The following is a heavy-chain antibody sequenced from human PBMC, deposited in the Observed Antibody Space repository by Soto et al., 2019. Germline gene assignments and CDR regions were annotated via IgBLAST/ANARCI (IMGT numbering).Heavy chain of an antibody. J-gene: IGHJ5*02. V-gene: IGHV4-4*02. Sequence: QVQLQESGPGLVKPSGTLSLTCAVSSGSITSTVWWSWVRQPPGKGLEWIGETSHDGMTNYNTSLKGRVTISVDRSRNQFSLKLSYVTAADTAVYYCASQTYIYSWHHWGQGTLVTVSS. CDR2: TSHDGMT. D-gene: IGHD1-26*01. CDR3: ASQTYIYSWHH. CDR1: SGSITSTVW.